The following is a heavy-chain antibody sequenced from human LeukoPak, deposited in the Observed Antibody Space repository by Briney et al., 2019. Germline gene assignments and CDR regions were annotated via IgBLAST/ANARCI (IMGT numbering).Heavy chain of an antibody. Sequence: SETLSLTCTVSGGSISSSSYYWGWIRQPPGKGLEWIGSIYYSGSTYYNPSLKSRVTISVDTSKNQFSLKPSSVTAADTAVYYCARVRSGDDAFDIWGQGTMVTVSS. J-gene: IGHJ3*02. CDR1: GGSISSSSYY. D-gene: IGHD3-16*01. CDR3: ARVRSGDDAFDI. CDR2: IYYSGST. V-gene: IGHV4-39*01.